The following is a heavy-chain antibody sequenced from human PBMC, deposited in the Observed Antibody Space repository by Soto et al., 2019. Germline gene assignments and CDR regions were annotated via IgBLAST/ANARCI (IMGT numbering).Heavy chain of an antibody. D-gene: IGHD2-21*01. CDR3: AFRHYSDGMDV. V-gene: IGHV5-51*03. J-gene: IGHJ6*02. CDR2: IYPGDSEI. Sequence: EVQLVQSGVEVKKPGESLKISCQGSGYRFISHWIAWVRQMPGKGLEWMGIIYPGDSEIRYNPSFQGQVTMSVDTSISTAWLQWSSLKASDTGTYFCAFRHYSDGMDVWGQGTTVTVSS. CDR1: GYRFISHW.